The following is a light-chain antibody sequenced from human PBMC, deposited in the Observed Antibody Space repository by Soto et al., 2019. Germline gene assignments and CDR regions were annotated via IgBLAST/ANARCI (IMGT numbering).Light chain of an antibody. CDR3: CSYAGSRWV. CDR1: SSDVGSFNL. V-gene: IGLV2-23*02. J-gene: IGLJ3*02. CDR2: EVD. Sequence: QSVLTQPASVSGSPGQSITFSCTGTSSDVGSFNLVSWYQQHPGKAPKLIIYEVDKWPSRVSNRVSGSKSGNTASLSISGRQAEDGGDYCCCSYAGSRWVFGGGTKVTVL.